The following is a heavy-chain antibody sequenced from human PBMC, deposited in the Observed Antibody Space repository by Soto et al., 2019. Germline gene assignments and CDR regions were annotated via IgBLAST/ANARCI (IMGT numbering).Heavy chain of an antibody. J-gene: IGHJ5*02. Sequence: SETLSLTCDVYGGPLGGDYWSWIRQSPGKGLEWIGEVRYSGTTNYNPSLKSRVTISKDTSKNQFSLKLTSMTAADTAIYYCAGGGTWPHRFDPWGQGTLVTVSS. CDR3: AGGGTWPHRFDP. CDR1: GGPLGGDY. V-gene: IGHV4-34*01. CDR2: VRYSGTT. D-gene: IGHD1-1*01.